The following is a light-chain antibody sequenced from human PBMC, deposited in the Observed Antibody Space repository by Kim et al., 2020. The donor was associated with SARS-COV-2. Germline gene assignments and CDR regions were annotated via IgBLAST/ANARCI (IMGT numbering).Light chain of an antibody. Sequence: DIQMTQSPSSLSASVGDRVTITYRASQSISSYLNWYQQKPGKAPKVLIYAASSLQSGVPSRFSGSGSGTDFTLTISSLQPEDFATYYCQQSYSTPRTFGQGTKVDIK. CDR3: QQSYSTPRT. CDR2: AAS. CDR1: QSISSY. J-gene: IGKJ1*01. V-gene: IGKV1-39*01.